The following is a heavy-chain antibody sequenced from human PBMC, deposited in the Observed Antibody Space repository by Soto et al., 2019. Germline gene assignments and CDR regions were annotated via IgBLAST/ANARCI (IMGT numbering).Heavy chain of an antibody. D-gene: IGHD3-3*01. CDR1: GFTFNSYA. CDR3: ANNADFWSWGMDV. J-gene: IGHJ6*02. CDR2: ISSSGDGA. Sequence: GGSLRLSCAASGFTFNSYAMTWVRQAPGKGLEWVSIISSSGDGAYYVDSVKGRFTISRDNSRNTLNLQMNSLRAEDTAVDYCANNADFWSWGMDVGGQGTTVTVSS. V-gene: IGHV3-23*01.